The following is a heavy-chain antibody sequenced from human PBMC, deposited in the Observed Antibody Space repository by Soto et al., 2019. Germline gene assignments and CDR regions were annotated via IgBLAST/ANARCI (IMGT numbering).Heavy chain of an antibody. CDR1: VGSISSYY. CDR3: ARGNSGTLSALWMDV. CDR2: IYYSGST. D-gene: IGHD1-26*01. J-gene: IGHJ6*02. V-gene: IGHV4-59*01. Sequence: SEALSVTCTVSVGSISSYYWSWIRQPPGKGLEWIGYIYYSGSTNYNPSLKSRVTISVDTSKNQFSLKLSSVTAADTAVYYCARGNSGTLSALWMDVWGQGTTVTVSS.